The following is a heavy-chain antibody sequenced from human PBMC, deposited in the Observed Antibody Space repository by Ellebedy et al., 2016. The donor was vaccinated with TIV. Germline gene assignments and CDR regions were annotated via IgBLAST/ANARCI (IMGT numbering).Heavy chain of an antibody. Sequence: GESLKLSXTGSGYSFTSYWIGWVRQMPGKGLEWMGRIDPSDSYTNYSPSFQGHVTISADKSISTAYLQWSSLKASDTAMYYCARPVNYYYYGMDVWGQGTTVTVSS. CDR2: IDPSDSYT. CDR1: GYSFTSYW. D-gene: IGHD4-17*01. J-gene: IGHJ6*02. CDR3: ARPVNYYYYGMDV. V-gene: IGHV5-10-1*01.